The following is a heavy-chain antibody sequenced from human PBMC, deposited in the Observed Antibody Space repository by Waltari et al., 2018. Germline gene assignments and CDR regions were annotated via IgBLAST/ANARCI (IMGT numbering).Heavy chain of an antibody. J-gene: IGHJ5*02. CDR3: ARVDGSGWSPFDP. CDR1: MTTFSGYY. V-gene: IGHV1-2*06. D-gene: IGHD3-22*01. CDR2: SNPNTGGA. Sequence: QVQLVQSGAEVTEPGASVTVSCKTSMTTFSGYYMHWVRQTPGQGLEWMGRSNPNTGGANYAQKFQGRVTMTRDTSISTFYLEVTSLTSDDTAVYYCARVDGSGWSPFDPWGQGTLVTVSS.